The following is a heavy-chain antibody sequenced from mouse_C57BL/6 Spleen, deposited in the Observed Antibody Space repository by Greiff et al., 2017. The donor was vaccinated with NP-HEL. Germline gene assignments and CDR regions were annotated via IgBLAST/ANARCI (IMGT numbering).Heavy chain of an antibody. Sequence: EVKLVESGGGLVQPGGSLKLSCAASGFTFSDYYMYWVRQTPEQRLEWVAYISNGGGSTYYPDTVKGRFTISRDNAKNTLYLQMSRLKSEDTAMYYCARQLRYAMDYWGQGTSVTVSS. CDR3: ARQLRYAMDY. CDR2: ISNGGGST. D-gene: IGHD1-1*01. V-gene: IGHV5-12*01. CDR1: GFTFSDYY. J-gene: IGHJ4*01.